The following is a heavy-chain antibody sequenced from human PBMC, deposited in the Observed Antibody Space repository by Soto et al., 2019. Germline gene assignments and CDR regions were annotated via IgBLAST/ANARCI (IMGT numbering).Heavy chain of an antibody. V-gene: IGHV3-15*01. D-gene: IGHD3-3*01. CDR2: IKSDSDGGTT. CDR1: GFTLSKAW. J-gene: IGHJ4*02. CDR3: TTDALRFLEWFSY. Sequence: EVQLVESGGGLVKPGGSRRLSCVTSGFTLSKAWMSWVRQAPGKGLEWVGRIKSDSDGGTTDYAAPVKGRFTISRDESKNTVYLQMNSLKTEDTAVYYCTTDALRFLEWFSYWGQGTLVTVSS.